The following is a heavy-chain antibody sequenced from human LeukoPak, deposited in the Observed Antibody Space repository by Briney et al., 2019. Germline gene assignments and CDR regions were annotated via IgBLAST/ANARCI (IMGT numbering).Heavy chain of an antibody. Sequence: SQTLSLTCTVSGASISTGGYHWSWIRQHPGKGLEWIGYIYYSGSTHYYPSLKSRVTISLDTSKNQFSLKLTSVTAADTAVDYCATGYGSGSYSLDFWGQGTLVTVSS. CDR1: GASISTGGYH. J-gene: IGHJ4*02. V-gene: IGHV4-31*03. CDR3: ATGYGSGSYSLDF. D-gene: IGHD3-10*01. CDR2: IYYSGST.